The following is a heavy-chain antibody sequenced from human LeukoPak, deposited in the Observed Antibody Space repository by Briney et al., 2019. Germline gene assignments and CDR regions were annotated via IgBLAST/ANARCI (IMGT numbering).Heavy chain of an antibody. CDR2: ISSSSSYI. CDR1: GFTFSSYS. D-gene: IGHD3-10*01. Sequence: KPGGSLRLSCAASGFTFSSYSMNWVRQAPGKGLEWVSSISSSSSYIYYADSVKGRFTISRDNAKNSLYLQMNSLRAEDTAVYYCARDYYGSGSYQSYFDCWGQGTLVTVSS. V-gene: IGHV3-21*01. J-gene: IGHJ4*02. CDR3: ARDYYGSGSYQSYFDC.